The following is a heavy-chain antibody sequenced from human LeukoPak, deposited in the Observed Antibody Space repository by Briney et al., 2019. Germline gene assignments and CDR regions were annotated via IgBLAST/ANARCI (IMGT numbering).Heavy chain of an antibody. Sequence: RRGSLRLSCVASGFTLSSFGMHWVHQAAGKGLGWEAFIRYDGSNKYYADSVKGQFAISRDNSKNTMYMQMTSMKAEDTAVYYCAKDEGSRIAVAGVFDYWGQGTLVTVSS. CDR1: GFTLSSFG. CDR2: IRYDGSNK. J-gene: IGHJ4*02. CDR3: AKDEGSRIAVAGVFDY. D-gene: IGHD6-19*01. V-gene: IGHV3-30*02.